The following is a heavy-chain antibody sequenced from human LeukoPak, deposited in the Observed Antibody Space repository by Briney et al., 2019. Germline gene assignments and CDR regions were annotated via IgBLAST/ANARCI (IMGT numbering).Heavy chain of an antibody. Sequence: GESLKISCKASGYSFTGHWIGWVRQMPGKGLEWMAIIYPVDSDTRYGPSFQGHITISADKSISTAYLQWSSLKASDTAMYYCARAAAEYSSSSDFDYWGQGTLVTVSS. J-gene: IGHJ4*02. CDR1: GYSFTGHW. D-gene: IGHD6-6*01. CDR3: ARAAAEYSSSSDFDY. CDR2: IYPVDSDT. V-gene: IGHV5-51*01.